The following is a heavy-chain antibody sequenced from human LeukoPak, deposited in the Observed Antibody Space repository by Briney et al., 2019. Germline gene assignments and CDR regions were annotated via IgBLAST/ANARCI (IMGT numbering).Heavy chain of an antibody. V-gene: IGHV1-8*01. CDR2: MNPNSGNT. CDR1: GYTFTSYD. D-gene: IGHD2-21*02. CDR3: ARGMLAVHCGGDCYSRQS. Sequence: ASVKVSCKASGYTFTSYDINWVRQATGQGLEWMGWMNPNSGNTGYAQKFQGRVTMTRNTSISTAYMELSSLRSEDTAVYYCARGMLAVHCGGDCYSRQSWGQGTLVTVSS. J-gene: IGHJ5*02.